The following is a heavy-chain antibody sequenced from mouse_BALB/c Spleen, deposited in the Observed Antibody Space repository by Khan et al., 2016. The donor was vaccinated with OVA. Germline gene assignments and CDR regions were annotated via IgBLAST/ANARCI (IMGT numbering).Heavy chain of an antibody. V-gene: IGHV5-6-3*01. CDR2: INSNGGST. Sequence: EVQLVESGGGLVQPGGSLKLSCAASGFTFSSYGMSWVRQTPDKRLELVATINSNGGSTYYTDSVKGRFTITRDNSKNTQYLQMRSLKSEDTAMYYCARMAKTINWGQGTTLTVSS. J-gene: IGHJ2*01. CDR3: ARMAKTIN. CDR1: GFTFSSYG.